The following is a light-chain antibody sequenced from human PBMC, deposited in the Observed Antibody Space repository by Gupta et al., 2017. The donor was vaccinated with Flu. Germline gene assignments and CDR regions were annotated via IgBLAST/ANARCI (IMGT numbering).Light chain of an antibody. J-gene: IGLJ3*02. CDR3: GTWDNSLNGGV. V-gene: IGLV1-51*02. CDR2: ETN. CDR1: ASNIGNND. Sequence: RVTSSFSGTASNIGNNDVSWYQHLPGTAPKLLIYETNRRPSGIPDRFSGSKSGTSATLGIAGLDTGDEADYYCGTWDNSLNGGVFGGGTKVTVL.